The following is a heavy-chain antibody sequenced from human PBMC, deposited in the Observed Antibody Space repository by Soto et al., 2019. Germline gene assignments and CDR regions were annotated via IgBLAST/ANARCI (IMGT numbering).Heavy chain of an antibody. V-gene: IGHV3-11*01. CDR1: GFTFSDYY. CDR2: ISSSGSTI. J-gene: IGHJ4*02. D-gene: IGHD3-3*01. Sequence: PGGSLRLSCAASGFTFSDYYMSWIRQAPGKGLEWVSYISSSGSTIYYADSVKGRFTISRDNAKNSLYLQMNSLRAEDTAVYYCARLPYYDFWSGYYTLDYWGQGTLVTVSS. CDR3: ARLPYYDFWSGYYTLDY.